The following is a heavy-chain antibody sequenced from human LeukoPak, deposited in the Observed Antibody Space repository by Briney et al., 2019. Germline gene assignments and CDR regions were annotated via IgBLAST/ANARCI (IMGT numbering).Heavy chain of an antibody. D-gene: IGHD1-26*01. CDR2: IYFSGST. CDR1: VGSINSGDYY. J-gene: IGHJ4*02. Sequence: SETLSLTCTVSVGSINSGDYYWSWIRQPPGKGLEWIGYIYFSGSTYYNPSLKSRLTMSIDTSKNQFSLRLNSVAAADTAVYFCARAHIVGATVDYWGQGTLVTVSS. V-gene: IGHV4-30-4*01. CDR3: ARAHIVGATVDY.